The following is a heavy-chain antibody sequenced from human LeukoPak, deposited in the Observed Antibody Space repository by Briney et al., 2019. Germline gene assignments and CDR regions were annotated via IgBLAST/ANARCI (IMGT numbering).Heavy chain of an antibody. J-gene: IGHJ6*03. D-gene: IGHD2-15*01. CDR2: IYIGGST. CDR1: GFTVSSNY. Sequence: GGSLRLSCAASGFTVSSNYMSWVRQAPGEGLEWVSVIYIGGSTYYADYVKGRVTISRDNSKNTLYLQMNSLRAEDTAVYYCARDLVSWSPPRTYSMDVWGKGTPVTISS. CDR3: ARDLVSWSPPRTYSMDV. V-gene: IGHV3-66*01.